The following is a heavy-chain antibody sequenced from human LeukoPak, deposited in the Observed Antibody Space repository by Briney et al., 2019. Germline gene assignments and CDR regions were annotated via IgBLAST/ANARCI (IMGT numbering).Heavy chain of an antibody. J-gene: IGHJ4*02. CDR1: GYTFTSYY. CDR2: INPSGGST. V-gene: IGHV1-46*01. D-gene: IGHD1-1*01. CDR3: TRSGHAGERDY. Sequence: ASVKVSCKASGYTFTSYYMHWVRQAPGQGLEWMGIINPSGGSTTYAQEFQGRVTMTRDTSTNTIYMELSSLRSEDTAVYYCTRSGHAGERDYWGQGTLVTVSS.